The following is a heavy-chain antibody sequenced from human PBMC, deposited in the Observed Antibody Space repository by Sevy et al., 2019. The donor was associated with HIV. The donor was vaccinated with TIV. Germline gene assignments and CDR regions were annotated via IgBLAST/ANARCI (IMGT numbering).Heavy chain of an antibody. CDR2: IYNSGNT. D-gene: IGHD2-15*01. J-gene: IGHJ4*02. CDR3: RLAQRTLLRGVAAFAVSASREGFSRNFGSVTRWATGVYFGEGGIVSGGRGLFDY. CDR1: GDSISNYY. Sequence: SETLSLTCTVSGDSISNYYCTWIRQSPGKGLEWIAYIYNSGNTNKKPSLKSRVTISVDTSKNECSLKLSSVTAAGTLSRGRRLAQRTLLRGVAAFAVSASREGFSRNFGSVTRWATGVYFGEGGIVSGGRGLFDYWGQGTLVTVSS. V-gene: IGHV4-59*01.